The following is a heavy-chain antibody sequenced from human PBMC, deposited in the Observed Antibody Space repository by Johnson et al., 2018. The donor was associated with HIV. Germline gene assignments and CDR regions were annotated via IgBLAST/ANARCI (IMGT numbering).Heavy chain of an antibody. D-gene: IGHD6-19*01. CDR2: ITWNGGSI. V-gene: IGHV3-20*04. J-gene: IGHJ3*02. CDR3: ARAIDQGYSSGWSSDVYDI. CDR1: GFTFDEHG. Sequence: VQLVESGGGVVRPGESLRLSCAASGFTFDEHGISWVRQAPGKGLEWVSGITWNGGSIGYADSVKGRFIISRDNAKKSLYLQMNSLRVEDTAVYYCARAIDQGYSSGWSSDVYDIWGQGTMVTVSA.